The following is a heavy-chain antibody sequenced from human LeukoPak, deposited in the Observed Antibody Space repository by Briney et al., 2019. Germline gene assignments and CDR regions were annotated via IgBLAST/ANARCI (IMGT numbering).Heavy chain of an antibody. CDR1: GFTFSSYA. Sequence: GGSLRLSCAASGFTFSSYAMSWVRQAPGKGLEWVSHINNEGSDTRYADSVKGRFTISRDNSKNTVYLQMNSLRVEDAAVYYCAAKAGNYQERVSLDYWGQGTLVTVSS. D-gene: IGHD1-1*01. CDR3: AAKAGNYQERVSLDY. CDR2: INNEGSDT. J-gene: IGHJ4*02. V-gene: IGHV3-74*01.